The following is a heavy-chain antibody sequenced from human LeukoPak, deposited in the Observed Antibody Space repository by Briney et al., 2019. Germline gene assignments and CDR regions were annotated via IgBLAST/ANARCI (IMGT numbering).Heavy chain of an antibody. CDR2: ISAYNGNT. Sequence: ASVKVSCKASGYTFTSYGIIWVRQAPGQGLEWMGWISAYNGNTNYAQKLQGRVTMTTDTSTSTAYMELRSLRSDDTAVYYCARSPLDTMIVVDFDYWGQGTLVTVSS. CDR3: ARSPLDTMIVVDFDY. CDR1: GYTFTSYG. V-gene: IGHV1-18*01. J-gene: IGHJ4*02. D-gene: IGHD3-22*01.